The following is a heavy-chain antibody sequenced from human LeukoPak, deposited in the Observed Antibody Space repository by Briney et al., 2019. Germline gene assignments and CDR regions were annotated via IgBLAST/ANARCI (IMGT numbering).Heavy chain of an antibody. CDR3: ARRGRVRKHNWFHP. Sequence: SETLSLTCTVSGGSISSYYWSWIRQPPGKGLEWIGYIYYSGSTNYNPSLKSRVTISVDTSKNQFSLKLSSVTAADTAVYYWARRGRVRKHNWFHPLGQGNPGNGSS. CDR1: GGSISSYY. V-gene: IGHV4-59*01. J-gene: IGHJ5*01. D-gene: IGHD1-14*01. CDR2: IYYSGST.